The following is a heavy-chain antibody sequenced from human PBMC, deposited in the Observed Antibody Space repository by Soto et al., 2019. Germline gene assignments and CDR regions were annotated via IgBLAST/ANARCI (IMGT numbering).Heavy chain of an antibody. CDR3: ARDSIIVVAYEAFDI. CDR2: ISNDGSNE. D-gene: IGHD3-22*01. J-gene: IGHJ3*02. CDR1: GFTFNSHA. V-gene: IGHV3-30-3*01. Sequence: PGGSLRLSCAASGFTFNSHAMHWVRQAPGKGLEWVALISNDGSNEYYADFVKGRFTISRDNSRNTLFLQMNSLRVEDTAVYYCARDSIIVVAYEAFDIWGQGSMVTVSS.